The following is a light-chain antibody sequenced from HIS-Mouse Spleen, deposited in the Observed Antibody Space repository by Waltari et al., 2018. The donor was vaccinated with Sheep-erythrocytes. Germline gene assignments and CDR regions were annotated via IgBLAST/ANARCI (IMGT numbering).Light chain of an antibody. Sequence: DIQMTQSPSPLSASVGDRVTITCRASQRISSYLNWYQQKPGKAPKLLIYAASSLQSGVPSRFSGSGSGTDFTLTISSLQPEDFATYYCQQSYSTPRTFGQGTKVEIK. J-gene: IGKJ1*01. V-gene: IGKV1-39*01. CDR2: AAS. CDR1: QRISSY. CDR3: QQSYSTPRT.